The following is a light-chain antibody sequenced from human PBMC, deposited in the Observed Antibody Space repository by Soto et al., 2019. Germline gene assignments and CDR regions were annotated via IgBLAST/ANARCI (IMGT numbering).Light chain of an antibody. Sequence: EIVLTQSPATLSLSPGERATLSCRASQSVSSYLARYQQKPGQAPRLLIYDASNRATGIPARFSGSGSGTDFTLTITSLAPEAFAVYYCQQRSNWPLTFGGGTKVDIK. CDR2: DAS. J-gene: IGKJ4*01. CDR3: QQRSNWPLT. CDR1: QSVSSY. V-gene: IGKV3-11*01.